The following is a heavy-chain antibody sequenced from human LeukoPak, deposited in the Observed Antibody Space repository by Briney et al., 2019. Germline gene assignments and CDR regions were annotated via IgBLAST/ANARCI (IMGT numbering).Heavy chain of an antibody. CDR3: ASPYYDILTGYHSFDI. CDR2: IYYSGST. Sequence: SETLSLTCTVSGGSISSSSYYWGWIRQPPGKGLEFIGSIYYSGSTYYNPSLKSRVTISVDTSKNQFSLKLSSVTAADTAVYYCASPYYDILTGYHSFDIWGQGTMVTVSS. J-gene: IGHJ3*02. V-gene: IGHV4-39*07. CDR1: GGSISSSSYY. D-gene: IGHD3-9*01.